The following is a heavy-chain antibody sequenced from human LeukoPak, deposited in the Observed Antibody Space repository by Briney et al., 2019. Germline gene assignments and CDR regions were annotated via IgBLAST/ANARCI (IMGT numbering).Heavy chain of an antibody. CDR2: INHRGRT. D-gene: IGHD1-14*01. CDR1: GESFNDYY. V-gene: IGHV4-34*01. CDR3: ARNPNWFDP. Sequence: PSETLSLTCAVYGESFNDYYWSWIRQPPGKGLEWIGEINHRGRTNYNPSLKSRVTISVDTSKNQFSLKLSSVTAADTAVHYCARNPNWFDPWGQGTLVTVSS. J-gene: IGHJ5*02.